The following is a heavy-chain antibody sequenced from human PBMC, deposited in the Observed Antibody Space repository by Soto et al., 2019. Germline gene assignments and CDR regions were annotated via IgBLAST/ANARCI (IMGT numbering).Heavy chain of an antibody. D-gene: IGHD3-16*01. CDR2: IRSSGNTV. V-gene: IGHV3-11*01. CDR1: GFIFSDYY. J-gene: IGHJ4*02. CDR3: ARDRLATNYYFDY. Sequence: GGSLRLSCAASGFIFSDYYMSWIRQAPGKGLEWVSYIRSSGNTVYYADSVKGRFTISRDNARNSLYLQMHSLRAEDTAVYYCARDRLATNYYFDYWGQGTLVTVSS.